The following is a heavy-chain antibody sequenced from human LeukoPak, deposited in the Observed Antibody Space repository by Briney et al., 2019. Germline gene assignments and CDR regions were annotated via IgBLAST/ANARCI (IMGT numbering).Heavy chain of an antibody. D-gene: IGHD3-22*01. CDR1: GFTVSSNY. J-gene: IGHJ4*02. Sequence: GGSLRLSCAASGFTVSSNYMSSVRQAPGKGLEWVSVIYSGGSTYYADSVKGRFTISRDNSKNTLYLQMNSLRAEDTAVYYCARVSSGYFPEVDYWGQGTLVTVSS. V-gene: IGHV3-53*01. CDR3: ARVSSGYFPEVDY. CDR2: IYSGGST.